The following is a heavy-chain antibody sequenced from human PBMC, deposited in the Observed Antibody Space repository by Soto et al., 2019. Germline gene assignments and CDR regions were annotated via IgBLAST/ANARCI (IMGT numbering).Heavy chain of an antibody. CDR3: ARAIYSSGWYYFDY. V-gene: IGHV3-64*02. Sequence: GGSLRLSCAASGFTFSSYAMHWVRQAPGKGLEYVSGISSNGGSTYYVDSVKGRFTISRDNSKNTLYLQMGSLRAEDMAVYYCARAIYSSGWYYFDYWGQGTLVTVSS. CDR2: ISSNGGST. D-gene: IGHD6-19*01. J-gene: IGHJ4*02. CDR1: GFTFSSYA.